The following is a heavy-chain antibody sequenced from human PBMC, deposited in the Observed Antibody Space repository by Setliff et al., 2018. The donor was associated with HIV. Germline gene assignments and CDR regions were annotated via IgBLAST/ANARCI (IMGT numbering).Heavy chain of an antibody. CDR2: ISRGGDSI. J-gene: IGHJ4*02. CDR3: AREKFENGDYEFVSTFDS. Sequence: LRLSCAASGFTFWSHSMLWVRQAPGKGLQWVAYISRGGDSIFYEDSVKGRFTISRDNGKKSLYLQMDSLRDEDTAVYYCAREKFENGDYEFVSTFDSWGQGTLVTVSS. D-gene: IGHD4-17*01. V-gene: IGHV3-48*02. CDR1: GFTFWSHS.